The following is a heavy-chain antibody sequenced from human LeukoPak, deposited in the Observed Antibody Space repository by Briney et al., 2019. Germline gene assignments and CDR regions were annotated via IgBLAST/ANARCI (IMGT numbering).Heavy chain of an antibody. CDR1: GGTFSYYA. J-gene: IGHJ6*03. CDR3: ARSGGGVGEVSAAIGLYYYIYYMDV. D-gene: IGHD2-2*01. V-gene: IGHV1-69*13. CDR2: IIPIFGTA. Sequence: GASVKVSCKASGGTFSYYAISWVRQAPGQGLEWMGGIIPIFGTANYAQKFQGRVTITADESTSTAYMELSSLRSEDTAVYYCARSGGGVGEVSAAIGLYYYIYYMDVWGKGTTVTVSS.